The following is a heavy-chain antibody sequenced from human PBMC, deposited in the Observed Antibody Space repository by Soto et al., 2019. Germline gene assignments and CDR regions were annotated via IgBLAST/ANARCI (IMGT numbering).Heavy chain of an antibody. CDR1: GFTFSSYA. D-gene: IGHD6-19*01. J-gene: IGHJ4*02. CDR3: ARRSSGWYFDY. V-gene: IGHV3-23*01. CDR2: ISGSGGST. Sequence: EVQLLESGGGLVQPGGSLRLSCAASGFTFSSYAMSWVLQAPGKGLEWVSAISGSGGSTYYADSVKGRFTISRDNSKNTLYLPMNRLRAEDTAVYYFARRSSGWYFDYWGQGTLVTVSS.